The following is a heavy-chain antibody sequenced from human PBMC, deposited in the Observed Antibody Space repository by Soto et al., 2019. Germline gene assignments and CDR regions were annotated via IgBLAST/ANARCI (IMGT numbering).Heavy chain of an antibody. CDR1: GFTFSSYS. CDR2: ISSSSSYI. D-gene: IGHD5-18*01. V-gene: IGHV3-21*01. J-gene: IGHJ6*02. CDR3: ARALHVDTAKVTIYYGMDV. Sequence: GGSLRLSCAASGFTFSSYSMNWVRQAPGKGLEWVSSISSSSSYIYYADSVKGRFTISRDNAKNSLYLQMNSLRAEDTAVYYCARALHVDTAKVTIYYGMDVWGQGTTVTVSS.